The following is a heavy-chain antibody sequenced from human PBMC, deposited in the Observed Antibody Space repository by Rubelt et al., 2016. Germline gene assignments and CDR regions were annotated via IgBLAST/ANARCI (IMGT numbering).Heavy chain of an antibody. CDR2: IHHSGST. J-gene: IGHJ4*02. Sequence: QVQLQQWGAGLLKPSETLSLTCAVYGGSFSGYYWTWIRQPPGQGLEWIGEIHHSGSTNYNPSPKGRVTISGETSKTQFSLKLGSVTAADTAVYYCARENWNRYYFDYWGQGTLVTVSS. CDR1: GGSFSGYY. V-gene: IGHV4-34*01. CDR3: ARENWNRYYFDY. D-gene: IGHD1/OR15-1a*01.